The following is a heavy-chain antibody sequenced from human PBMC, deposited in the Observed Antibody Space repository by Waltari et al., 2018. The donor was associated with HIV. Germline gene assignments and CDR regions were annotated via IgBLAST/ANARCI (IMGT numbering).Heavy chain of an antibody. CDR3: ARAPLRGTVDL. D-gene: IGHD3-16*01. CDR2: VSHSGGT. V-gene: IGHV4-34*02. J-gene: IGHJ5*02. Sequence: QVQLQQWGAGQLKLSETLSLTCGVFGGPFRCYYWSWIRQPPGQGLEWIGEVSHSGGTNSNPSLKSRVIISIATSNFQFSLTMTSVTAADMGLYYCARAPLRGTVDLWGQGALVTVSS. CDR1: GGPFRCYY.